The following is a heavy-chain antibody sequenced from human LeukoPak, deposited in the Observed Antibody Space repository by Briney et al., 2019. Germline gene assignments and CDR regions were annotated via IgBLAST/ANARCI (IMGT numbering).Heavy chain of an antibody. CDR2: FYNSGKT. J-gene: IGHJ4*02. Sequence: SETLSLTCTVSDFSITSDFYWGWPRQPPGKGLEWIGSFYNSGKTYYKPSLESRVTISMETSKKQFSLKVSSVTAADTAVYYCATRGGGRGIAAAGDFDYWGQGILVTVSS. CDR3: ATRGGGRGIAAAGDFDY. V-gene: IGHV4-38-2*02. D-gene: IGHD6-13*01. CDR1: DFSITSDFY.